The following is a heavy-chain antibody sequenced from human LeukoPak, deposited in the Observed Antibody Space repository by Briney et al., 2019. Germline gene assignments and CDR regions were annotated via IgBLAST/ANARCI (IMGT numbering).Heavy chain of an antibody. J-gene: IGHJ6*02. V-gene: IGHV3-30-3*01. D-gene: IGHD2-2*01. CDR2: ISYDGSNK. Sequence: GGSLRLSCAASGFTFSSYAMHWVRQAPGKGLEWVAVISYDGSNKYYADSVKGRFTISRDNSKNTLYLQMNSLRAEDTAVYYCARYSTSSYYGMDVWGQGTTVTVSS. CDR3: ARYSTSSYYGMDV. CDR1: GFTFSSYA.